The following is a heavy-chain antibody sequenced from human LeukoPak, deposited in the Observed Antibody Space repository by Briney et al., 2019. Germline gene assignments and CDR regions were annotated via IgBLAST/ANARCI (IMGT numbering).Heavy chain of an antibody. V-gene: IGHV1-2*02. J-gene: IGHJ4*02. Sequence: GASVKVSCKASGYTFTGYYMHWVRQAPGQGLEWMGWINPNSGGTNYAQKFQGRVTMTRDTSISTAYMELSRLRSDDTAVYYCARDAGVAVAGPRKGNFGYWGQGTLVTVSS. D-gene: IGHD6-19*01. CDR2: INPNSGGT. CDR3: ARDAGVAVAGPRKGNFGY. CDR1: GYTFTGYY.